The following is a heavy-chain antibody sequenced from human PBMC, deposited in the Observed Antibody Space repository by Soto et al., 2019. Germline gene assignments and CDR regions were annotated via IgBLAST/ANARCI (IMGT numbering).Heavy chain of an antibody. CDR1: GFTFNTFW. D-gene: IGHD6-19*01. J-gene: IGHJ4*02. CDR3: AGGTGWLIDY. Sequence: EVQLVESGGGLVQPGGSLRVSCAASGFTFNTFWMNWFRQPPGKGLEWVANIKQDGNEKFYVDSVRGRFTISRDNAENSLYLQMNSLRDEDTAVYYCAGGTGWLIDYWGQGTLVTVSA. V-gene: IGHV3-7*01. CDR2: IKQDGNEK.